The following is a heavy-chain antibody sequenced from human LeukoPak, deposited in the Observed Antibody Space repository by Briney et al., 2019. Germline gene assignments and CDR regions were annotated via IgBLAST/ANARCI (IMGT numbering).Heavy chain of an antibody. Sequence: PGGSLRLSCAASGFTFDDYAMHWVRQAPGKGLEWVSGISWNSGSIGYADSVKGRFTISRDNSKNTLYLQMNSLRAEDTAVYYCAPPDYWGQGTLVTVSS. J-gene: IGHJ4*02. CDR3: APPDY. CDR2: ISWNSGSI. CDR1: GFTFDDYA. V-gene: IGHV3-9*01.